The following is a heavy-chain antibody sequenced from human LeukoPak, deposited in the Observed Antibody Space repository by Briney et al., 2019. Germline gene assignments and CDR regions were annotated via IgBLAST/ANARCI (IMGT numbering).Heavy chain of an antibody. CDR3: AKESGKFDY. CDR1: GINFADYA. J-gene: IGHJ4*02. V-gene: IGHV3-43*02. CDR2: ISTDGGST. Sequence: GGSLRLSCVVSGINFADYAMHWVRQPPGKGLEWVSLISTDGGSTFSADSVKGRFSISRDNSKNSLYLQMNSLRSEDTAMYYCAKESGKFDYWGQGTLVAVSS.